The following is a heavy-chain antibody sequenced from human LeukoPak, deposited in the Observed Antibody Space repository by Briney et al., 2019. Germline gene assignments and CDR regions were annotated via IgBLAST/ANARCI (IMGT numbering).Heavy chain of an antibody. CDR3: AREVPDSSGYYLDY. V-gene: IGHV1-69*13. Sequence: GASVKVSCKASDYTFTSYAISWVRQAPGQGLEWMGGIIPIFGTANYAQKFQGRVTITADESTSTAYMELSSLRSEDTAVYYCAREVPDSSGYYLDYWGQGTLVTVSS. CDR1: DYTFTSYA. CDR2: IIPIFGTA. J-gene: IGHJ4*02. D-gene: IGHD3-22*01.